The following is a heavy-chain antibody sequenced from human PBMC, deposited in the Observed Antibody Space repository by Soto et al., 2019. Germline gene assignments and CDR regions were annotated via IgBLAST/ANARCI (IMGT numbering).Heavy chain of an antibody. CDR1: GGSISSGGYY. V-gene: IGHV4-31*03. D-gene: IGHD4-4*01. J-gene: IGHJ5*02. CDR3: TRVGNGKWFDP. Sequence: SETLSLTCTVSGGSISSGGYYWSWIRQHPGRGPEWIGFIDNSGSAYYYPSLKSRVTISVDTSKNQFSLKMSSVTAADTAVYYCTRVGNGKWFDPWGQGTLVTVSS. CDR2: IDNSGSA.